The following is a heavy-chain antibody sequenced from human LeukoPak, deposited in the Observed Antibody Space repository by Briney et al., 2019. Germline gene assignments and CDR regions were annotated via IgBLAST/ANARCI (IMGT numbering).Heavy chain of an antibody. CDR1: GFTFGDYA. Sequence: GGSLRLSCTASGFTFGDYAMSWVRQAPGKGLEWVGFIRSKAYGGTTEYAASVKGRFTISRDDSKSIAYLQMNSLKTEDTAVYYCTRVSVVVIYAFDIWGQGTMVTVSS. V-gene: IGHV3-49*04. CDR3: TRVSVVVIYAFDI. J-gene: IGHJ3*02. D-gene: IGHD3-22*01. CDR2: IRSKAYGGTT.